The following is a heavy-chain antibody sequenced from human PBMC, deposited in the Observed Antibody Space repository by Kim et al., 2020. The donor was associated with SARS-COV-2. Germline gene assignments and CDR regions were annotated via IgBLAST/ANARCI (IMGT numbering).Heavy chain of an antibody. D-gene: IGHD3-22*01. Sequence: ASVKVSCKASGYTFTSYYMHWVRQAPGQGLEWMGIINPSGGSTSYAQKFQGRVTMTRDTSTSTVYMELSSLRSEDTAVYYCARDFPHYYDSSGQTVGGAFDIWGQGTMVTVSS. CDR1: GYTFTSYY. V-gene: IGHV1-46*01. CDR3: ARDFPHYYDSSGQTVGGAFDI. J-gene: IGHJ3*02. CDR2: INPSGGST.